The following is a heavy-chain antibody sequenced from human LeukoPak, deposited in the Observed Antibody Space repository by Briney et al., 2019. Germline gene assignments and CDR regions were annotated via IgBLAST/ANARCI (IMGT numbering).Heavy chain of an antibody. D-gene: IGHD4-17*01. CDR3: ARADYGDYIFDY. V-gene: IGHV3-53*01. CDR2: IYSGGST. CDR1: RFTFNSYA. J-gene: IGHJ4*02. Sequence: GGSLRLSCAASRFTFNSYAMSWVRQAPGKGLEWVSVIYSGGSTYYADSVKGRFTISRDNSKNTLYLQMNSLRAEDTAVYYCARADYGDYIFDYWGQGTLVTVSS.